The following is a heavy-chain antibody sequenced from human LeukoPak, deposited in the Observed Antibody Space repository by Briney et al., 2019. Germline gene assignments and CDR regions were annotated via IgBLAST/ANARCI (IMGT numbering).Heavy chain of an antibody. V-gene: IGHV4-59*01. CDR2: IYYSGST. J-gene: IGHJ6*02. CDR3: ARAISSSWYYYYYGMDV. Sequence: PSETLSLTCTVSGGSISNYYWSWIRQPPGKGLEWIGYIYYSGSTNYNPSLKSRVTISVDTSKNQFSLKLSSVTAADTAVYYCARAISSSWYYYYYGMDVWGQGTTVTVSS. D-gene: IGHD6-13*01. CDR1: GGSISNYY.